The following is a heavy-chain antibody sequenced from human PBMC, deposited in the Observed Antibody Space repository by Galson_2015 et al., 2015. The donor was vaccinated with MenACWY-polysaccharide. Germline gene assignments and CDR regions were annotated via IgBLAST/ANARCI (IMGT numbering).Heavy chain of an antibody. D-gene: IGHD5-12*01. CDR2: IYYTALT. J-gene: IGHJ3*02. V-gene: IGHV4-31*03. CDR1: GASINSGGYF. Sequence: TLSLTCTVSGASINSGGYFWSWIRPHPGKGLEWIGNIYYTALTDYNPSLRSRVTISVDTYRNQFSLNLTSVTAADTAVYYCAREPPYSGYTRKSLDIWGQGTMVTVSA. CDR3: AREPPYSGYTRKSLDI.